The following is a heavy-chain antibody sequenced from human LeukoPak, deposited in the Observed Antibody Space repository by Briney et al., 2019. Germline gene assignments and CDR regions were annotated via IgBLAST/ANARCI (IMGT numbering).Heavy chain of an antibody. D-gene: IGHD5-24*01. V-gene: IGHV4-39*01. CDR1: SGSISSNNYY. CDR2: IYYSGST. CDR3: ARREDGRYTIDY. J-gene: IGHJ4*02. Sequence: SETLSLTCSVSSGSISSNNYYWGWIRQPPGKGLEWIGYIYYSGSTYYNPSLKSRVTISVDTSKNQFSLKLSSVTAADTAVYYCARREDGRYTIDYWGLGTLVTVSS.